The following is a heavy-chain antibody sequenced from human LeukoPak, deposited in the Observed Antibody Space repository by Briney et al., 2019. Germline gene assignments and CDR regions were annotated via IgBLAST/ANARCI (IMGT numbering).Heavy chain of an antibody. CDR1: GGSVTSGGYY. Sequence: SQTLSLTCTVSGGSVTSGGYYWTWIRQPPGKGLEWIGYIYNSGSTNYNPSLKSRVTMSVDRSKNQFSLKLSSVTAADTAIYYCARDVNYYDHWGQGTLVTVSS. V-gene: IGHV4-30-2*01. CDR2: IYNSGST. CDR3: ARDVNYYDH. D-gene: IGHD3-22*01. J-gene: IGHJ4*02.